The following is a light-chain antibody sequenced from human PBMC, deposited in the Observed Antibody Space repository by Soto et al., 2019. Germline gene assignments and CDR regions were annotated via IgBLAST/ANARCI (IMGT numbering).Light chain of an antibody. CDR2: ATS. CDR3: HKYNHAPT. V-gene: IGKV1-27*01. J-gene: IGKJ4*01. Sequence: DIQLTQSPSSLSASVGDRVTITCRASQAISSYLAWYQQKPGKVPELLIYATSTLQSGAPSRFSGSGSGTDFTLTISSLQPEDVATYYCHKYNHAPTFGGGTNVDLK. CDR1: QAISSY.